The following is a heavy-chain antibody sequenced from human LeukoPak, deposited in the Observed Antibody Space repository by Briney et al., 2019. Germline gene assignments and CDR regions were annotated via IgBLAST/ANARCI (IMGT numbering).Heavy chain of an antibody. J-gene: IGHJ4*02. V-gene: IGHV1-2*02. D-gene: IGHD3-10*01. CDR2: INPNSGGT. Sequence: ASVKVSCKASGYTFTGYYMHWVRQAPGQGLEWMGWINPNSGGTNYAQKFQGRVTMTRGTSISTAYMELSRLRSDDTAVYYCARVGPNYGSGSYLVYWGQGTLVTVSS. CDR3: ARVGPNYGSGSYLVY. CDR1: GYTFTGYY.